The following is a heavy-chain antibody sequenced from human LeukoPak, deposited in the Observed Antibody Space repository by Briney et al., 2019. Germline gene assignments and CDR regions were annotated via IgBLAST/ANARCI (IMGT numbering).Heavy chain of an antibody. J-gene: IGHJ4*02. Sequence: GGSLRLSCAASGFTFSSYSMNWVRQAPGKGLEWVSSISSSSSYIYYADSVKGRFTISRDNAKNSLYLQMNSLRAEDTAVYYCARMPQPVPATEGYFDYWGQGTLVTVSS. CDR3: ARMPQPVPATEGYFDY. CDR2: ISSSSSYI. D-gene: IGHD2-2*01. V-gene: IGHV3-21*01. CDR1: GFTFSSYS.